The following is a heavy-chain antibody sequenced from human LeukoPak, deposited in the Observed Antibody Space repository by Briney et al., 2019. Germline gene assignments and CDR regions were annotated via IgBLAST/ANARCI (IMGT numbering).Heavy chain of an antibody. CDR1: GFTFSSYG. V-gene: IGHV3-33*06. CDR3: AKGGYNWNYAAAFDI. D-gene: IGHD1-7*01. Sequence: GGSLRLSCAASGFTFSSYGMHWVRQAPGKGLEWVAVIWYDGSNKYYADSVKGRFTISRDNSKNTLYLQMNSLRAEDTAVYYCAKGGYNWNYAAAFDIWGQGTMVTVSS. J-gene: IGHJ3*02. CDR2: IWYDGSNK.